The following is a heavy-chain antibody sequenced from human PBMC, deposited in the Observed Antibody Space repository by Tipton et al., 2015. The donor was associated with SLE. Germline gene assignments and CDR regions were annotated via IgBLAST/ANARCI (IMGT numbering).Heavy chain of an antibody. CDR3: ARRIGYYFDY. V-gene: IGHV4-39*01. J-gene: IGHJ4*02. Sequence: TLSLTCTVSGGSISSSSYYWGWIRQPPGKGLEWIGSIYYSGSTYYNPSLKSRVTISVDTSKNQFSLKLSSVTAADTAVNYCARRIGYYFDYWGQGTLVTVPS. CDR1: GGSISSSSYY. CDR2: IYYSGST. D-gene: IGHD2-15*01.